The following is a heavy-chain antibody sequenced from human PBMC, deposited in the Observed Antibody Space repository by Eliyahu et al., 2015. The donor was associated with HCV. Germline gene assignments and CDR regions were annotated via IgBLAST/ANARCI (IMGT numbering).Heavy chain of an antibody. J-gene: IGHJ4*02. CDR1: GFPFSASA. Sequence: DVQMVESGGGLVQPGGSLKLSCAAAGFPFSASAIHWVRQASGKGLEWIGRIRDKTKSYATAYTASVKGRFTISRDDSQNTAYLQMDSLRTEDTAVYYCTRPDFFYAGGHGDFWGQGTLVTVSS. D-gene: IGHD2/OR15-2a*01. CDR3: TRPDFFYAGGHGDF. CDR2: IRDKTKSYAT. V-gene: IGHV3-73*01.